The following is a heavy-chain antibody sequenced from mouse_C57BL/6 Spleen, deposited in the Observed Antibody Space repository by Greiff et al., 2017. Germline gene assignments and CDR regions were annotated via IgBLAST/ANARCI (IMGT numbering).Heavy chain of an antibody. D-gene: IGHD2-5*01. CDR3: ARLYYSNYDWYFDV. V-gene: IGHV1-26*01. CDR2: INPNNGGT. Sequence: EVQLQQSGPELVKPGASVKISCKASGYTFTDYYMNWVKQSHGKSLEWIGDINPNNGGTSYNQKFKGKATLTVDKSSSTAYMELRSLTSADSAVYYCARLYYSNYDWYFDVWGTGTTVTVSS. J-gene: IGHJ1*03. CDR1: GYTFTDYY.